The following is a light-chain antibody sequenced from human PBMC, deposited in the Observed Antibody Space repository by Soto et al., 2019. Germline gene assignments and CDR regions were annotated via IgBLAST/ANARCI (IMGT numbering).Light chain of an antibody. V-gene: IGLV2-11*01. Sequence: QSALTQPRSVSGSPGQSVTISCTGTSSDVGAYKNVSWYQQHPGKAPKLMIYDVSKRPSGVPDRLSGSKSGNTASLTISGLQAEDEAEYYCCGYAGSYIWVFGGGTKLTVL. CDR2: DVS. J-gene: IGLJ3*02. CDR1: SSDVGAYKN. CDR3: CGYAGSYIWV.